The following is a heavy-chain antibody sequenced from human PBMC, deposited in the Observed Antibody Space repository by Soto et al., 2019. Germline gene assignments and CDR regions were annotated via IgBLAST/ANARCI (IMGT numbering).Heavy chain of an antibody. CDR3: AKIGIGSYYGMDV. D-gene: IGHD3-10*01. V-gene: IGHV4-59*01. J-gene: IGHJ6*02. Sequence: SETLSLTCTVSGGSISSYYWSWIRQPPGKGLEWIGYIYYSGSTNYNPSLKSRVTISVDTSKNQFSLKLSSVTAADTAVYYCAKIGIGSYYGMDVWSQGTTVTVSS. CDR1: GGSISSYY. CDR2: IYYSGST.